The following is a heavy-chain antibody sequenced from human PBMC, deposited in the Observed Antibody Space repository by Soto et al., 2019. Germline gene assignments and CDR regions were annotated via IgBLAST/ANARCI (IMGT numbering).Heavy chain of an antibody. CDR2: ISGSGSTI. CDR1: GFSLSGYE. Sequence: EEILVESGGGLVHPGGSLRLSCAASGFSLSGYEMNWVRQAPGRGLEWVSYISGSGSTIYYADSVKGRFTISRDDANNLVSLQMNRLSAEETAVYYWNRDGVYFAEAGRTYNGMDVWGQGATVTVSS. J-gene: IGHJ6*02. CDR3: NRDGVYFAEAGRTYNGMDV. D-gene: IGHD6-19*01. V-gene: IGHV3-48*03.